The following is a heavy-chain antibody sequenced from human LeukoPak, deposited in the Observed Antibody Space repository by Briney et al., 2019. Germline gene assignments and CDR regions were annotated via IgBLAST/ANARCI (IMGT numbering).Heavy chain of an antibody. V-gene: IGHV3-30*04. Sequence: GGSLRLSCAASGFTFSSYAMHWVRQAPGKGLEWVAVISHADGSKKYYADSVKGRFTISRDNSKNTLYLQMNSLRGDDSAVYYCARDPTSKANAPDWYFDLRGRGTLVIVSS. CDR2: ISHADGSKK. J-gene: IGHJ2*01. CDR1: GFTFSSYA. D-gene: IGHD2-2*01. CDR3: ARDPTSKANAPDWYFDL.